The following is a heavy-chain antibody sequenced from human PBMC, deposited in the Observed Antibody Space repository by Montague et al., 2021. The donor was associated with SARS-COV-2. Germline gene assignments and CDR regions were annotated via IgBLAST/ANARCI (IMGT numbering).Heavy chain of an antibody. J-gene: IGHJ4*02. CDR3: ARVFPRWLQFDPYFDY. Sequence: SETLSLTCAVFNGSFSSFYWNWIRQPPGKGLEWIGEISHGGSTYYNSSLKSRLTISVDTSKNQFSLKLSSVTAADTAVYYCARVFPRWLQFDPYFDYWGQGTLVTVSS. CDR1: NGSFSSFY. D-gene: IGHD5-24*01. CDR2: ISHGGST. V-gene: IGHV4-34*01.